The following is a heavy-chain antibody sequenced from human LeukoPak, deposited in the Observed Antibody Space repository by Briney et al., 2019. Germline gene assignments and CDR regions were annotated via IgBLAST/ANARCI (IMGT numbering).Heavy chain of an antibody. CDR2: ISGSGGST. J-gene: IGHJ6*02. CDR3: AKDAVGDYYYYGMDV. V-gene: IGHV3-23*01. CDR1: GFTFSSYA. Sequence: GGSLRLSCAASGFTFSSYAMSWVRQAPGNGLEWVSAISGSGGSTYYADSVKGRFTISRDNSKNTLYLQMNSLRAEDTAVYYCAKDAVGDYYYYGMDVWGQGTTVTVSS. D-gene: IGHD1-26*01.